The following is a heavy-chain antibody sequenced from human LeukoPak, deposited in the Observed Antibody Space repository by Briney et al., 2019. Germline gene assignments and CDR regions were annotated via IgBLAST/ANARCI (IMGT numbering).Heavy chain of an antibody. Sequence: ASVKVSCKASGYTFTSYTIHWVRQAPGQRLEWMGGINGGNGNTKYSQSFQGRVTITRDTSASTAYMELSSLRSEDTAVYYCAREGMGYGSGSYIFTYWGQGTLVTVSS. CDR3: AREGMGYGSGSYIFTY. J-gene: IGHJ4*02. CDR1: GYTFTSYT. D-gene: IGHD3-10*01. CDR2: INGGNGNT. V-gene: IGHV1-3*01.